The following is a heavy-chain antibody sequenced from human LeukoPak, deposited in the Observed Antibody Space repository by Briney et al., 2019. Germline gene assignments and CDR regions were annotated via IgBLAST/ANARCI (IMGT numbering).Heavy chain of an antibody. CDR2: SSGSGRST. D-gene: IGHD3-3*01. V-gene: IGHV3-23*01. Sequence: PGGSLRLSCAASGFTIINYAMCWVRQAPGQGLEWVSTSSGSGRSTYYADSVKGRFTISIDNSKNTVYLQMNSLRAEVTAIYYGTRGSGDFCSGNYPVYWCQGTLVTVSS. CDR3: TRGSGDFCSGNYPVY. J-gene: IGHJ4*02. CDR1: GFTIINYA.